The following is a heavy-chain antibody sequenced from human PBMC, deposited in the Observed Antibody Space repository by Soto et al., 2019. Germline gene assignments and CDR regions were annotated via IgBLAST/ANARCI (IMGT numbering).Heavy chain of an antibody. V-gene: IGHV5-10-1*01. D-gene: IGHD3-22*01. CDR2: IDPSDSYT. CDR1: GYSFTSYW. J-gene: IGHJ3*02. CDR3: ARRGDSSGYFDAFDI. Sequence: GESLKISCKGSGYSFTSYWISWVRQMPGKGLEWMGRIDPSDSYTNYSPSFQGHVTISADKSISTAYLQWSSLKASDTAMYYCARRGDSSGYFDAFDIWRQGTMVTV.